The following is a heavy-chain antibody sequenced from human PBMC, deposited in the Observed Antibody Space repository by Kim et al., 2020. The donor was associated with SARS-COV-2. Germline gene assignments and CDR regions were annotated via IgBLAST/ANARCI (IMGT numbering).Heavy chain of an antibody. J-gene: IGHJ6*02. D-gene: IGHD1-26*01. CDR3: ARDRAMGATSFRYYYYGMDV. V-gene: IGHV1-69*13. Sequence: SVKVSCKASGGTFSSYAISWVRQAPGQGLEWMGGIIPIFGTANYAQKFQGRVTITADESTSTAYMELSSLRSEDTAVYYCARDRAMGATSFRYYYYGMDVWGQGTTVTVSS. CDR1: GGTFSSYA. CDR2: IIPIFGTA.